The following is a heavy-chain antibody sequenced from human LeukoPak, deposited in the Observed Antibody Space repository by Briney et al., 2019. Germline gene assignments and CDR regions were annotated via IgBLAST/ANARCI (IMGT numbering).Heavy chain of an antibody. CDR1: GGTFSSYA. V-gene: IGHV1-69*13. J-gene: IGHJ4*02. D-gene: IGHD3-22*01. CDR3: TRAPPGMTMMTDY. Sequence: SVKVSCKASGGTFSSYAISWVRQAPGQGLEWMGGIIPIFGTANYAQKFQGRVTITADESTSTAYMELSSLRSEDTAVYYCTRAPPGMTMMTDYWGQGTLVTASS. CDR2: IIPIFGTA.